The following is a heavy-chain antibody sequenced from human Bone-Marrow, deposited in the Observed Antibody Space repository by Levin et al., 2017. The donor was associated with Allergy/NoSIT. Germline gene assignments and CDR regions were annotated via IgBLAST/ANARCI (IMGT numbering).Heavy chain of an antibody. V-gene: IGHV3-23*01. CDR1: GFIFSNYA. D-gene: IGHD3-22*01. CDR2: ISGSGGNT. CDR3: AGYDTSAYHSPFDY. J-gene: IGHJ4*02. Sequence: EASVKVSCAASGFIFSNYAMNWVRQAPGKGLEWVSQISGSGGNTHYADSVKGRFTFSRDNSKNTLYLQMNSLRAEDTAVYYCAGYDTSAYHSPFDYWGQGTLVTVSS.